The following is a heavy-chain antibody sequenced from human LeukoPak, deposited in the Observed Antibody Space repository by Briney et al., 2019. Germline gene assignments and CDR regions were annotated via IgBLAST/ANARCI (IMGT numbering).Heavy chain of an antibody. CDR2: INPSGGST. Sequence: ASVKVSCKASGYTFTSYSMHWVRQAPGQGLEWMGMINPSGGSTRYAQKFQGRVTMTRDTSTTTAYMELSSLRSEDTAVYYCARALPGFYYYSMDVWGEGTTVTVSS. D-gene: IGHD2-15*01. CDR3: ARALPGFYYYSMDV. CDR1: GYTFTSYS. J-gene: IGHJ6*04. V-gene: IGHV1-46*01.